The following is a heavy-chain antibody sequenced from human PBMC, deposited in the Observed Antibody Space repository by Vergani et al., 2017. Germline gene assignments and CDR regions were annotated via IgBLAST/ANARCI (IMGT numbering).Heavy chain of an antibody. CDR1: GGTFSSYA. Sequence: QVQLVQSGAEVKKPGSSVKVSCKASGGTFSSYAISWVRQAPGQGLEWMGGIIPIFGTANYAQKFQGRVTITADESTSTAYMELSSLRSEEPAVYYCARTRYSSSWTASYYYYMDVWGKGTTVTVSS. CDR2: IIPIFGTA. J-gene: IGHJ6*03. CDR3: ARTRYSSSWTASYYYYMDV. D-gene: IGHD6-13*01. V-gene: IGHV1-69*01.